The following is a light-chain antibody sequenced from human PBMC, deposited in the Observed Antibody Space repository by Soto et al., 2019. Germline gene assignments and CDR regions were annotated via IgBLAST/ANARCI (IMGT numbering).Light chain of an antibody. CDR1: QAISNY. J-gene: IGKJ3*01. CDR2: TAS. CDR3: QMPNSAPFS. Sequence: DSQMTQSPSFLSSSVGDRVTITCRASQAISNYFGWYQQRPGKVPKLLIYTASTLQSGVPSRFSGSRSGTDFTLTISSLQPEDVATYYSQMPNSAPFSLGPGTKVEIQ. V-gene: IGKV1-27*01.